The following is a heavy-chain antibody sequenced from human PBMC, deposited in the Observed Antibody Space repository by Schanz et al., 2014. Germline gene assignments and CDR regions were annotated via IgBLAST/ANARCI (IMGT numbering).Heavy chain of an antibody. Sequence: QVQLLQSGAEVKKPGASVKVSCKASGYTFTNYGISWVRQAPGQGLEWMGWISDYNGNTNYAQKVQGRVTMTTDTTTSTAYMELRSLRSDDTAVYYCAGATYSSSWYGGSEYFQHWGQGTLVTVSS. D-gene: IGHD6-13*01. J-gene: IGHJ1*01. CDR2: ISDYNGNT. CDR1: GYTFTNYG. V-gene: IGHV1-18*01. CDR3: AGATYSSSWYGGSEYFQH.